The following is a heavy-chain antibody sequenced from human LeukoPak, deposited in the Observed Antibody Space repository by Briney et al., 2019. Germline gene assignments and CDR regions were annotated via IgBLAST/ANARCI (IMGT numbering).Heavy chain of an antibody. Sequence: PGRSLRLSCAASGFTFSNYAMHWVRQAPGKGLEWVAVISDDGSNKYYGDSVKGRFTISRDNSKNTVYLQMNSLRAEDTAVYYCANSPTYYDILTGYSPFDYWGQGTLVTVSS. J-gene: IGHJ4*02. D-gene: IGHD3-9*01. V-gene: IGHV3-30*18. CDR1: GFTFSNYA. CDR2: ISDDGSNK. CDR3: ANSPTYYDILTGYSPFDY.